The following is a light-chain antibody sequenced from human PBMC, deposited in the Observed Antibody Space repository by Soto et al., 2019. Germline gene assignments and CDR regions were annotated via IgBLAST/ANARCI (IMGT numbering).Light chain of an antibody. CDR2: GAS. CDR3: QQYGSSQWT. V-gene: IGKV3-20*01. CDR1: QSVSSSY. J-gene: IGKJ1*01. Sequence: EIVLTQSPGTLSLSPGERATLSCRASQSVSSSYLAWYQQKLGQAPRLLIYGASSRATGIPDRFSGSGSGTDFTLTISRLEPEDCAVYYCQQYGSSQWTFGQGTKVEIK.